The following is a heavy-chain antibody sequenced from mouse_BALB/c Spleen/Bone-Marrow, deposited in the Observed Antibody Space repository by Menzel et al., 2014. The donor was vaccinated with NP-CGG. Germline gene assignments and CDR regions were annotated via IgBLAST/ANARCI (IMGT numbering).Heavy chain of an antibody. CDR3: ARQSYEGFAY. CDR2: ISNGGGST. V-gene: IGHV5-12-2*01. D-gene: IGHD2-3*01. Sequence: EVMLVESGGNLVQPGGSLKLSCAASGFTFSSYTMSWVRQTPEKRLEWVAYISNGGGSTYYPDTVKGRFTISRDNATNTLYLQMSSLKSEGTAMYYCARQSYEGFAYWGQGTLVTVSA. J-gene: IGHJ3*01. CDR1: GFTFSSYT.